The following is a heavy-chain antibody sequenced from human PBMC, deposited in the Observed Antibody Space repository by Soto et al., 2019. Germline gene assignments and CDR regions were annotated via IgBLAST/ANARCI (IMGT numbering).Heavy chain of an antibody. CDR1: GFAVSSNY. Sequence: EVQLVESGGDLVQPGGSLRLSCAASGFAVSSNYMTWVRQAPGKGLEWVSVIHSGGDTHYADSVRGRFTISRDNSKNTLYLQMNSPRAEDTAVYYCARSRTGTTYGGMDVWGQGTTVTVSS. CDR3: ARSRTGTTYGGMDV. CDR2: IHSGGDT. D-gene: IGHD1-7*01. V-gene: IGHV3-66*01. J-gene: IGHJ6*02.